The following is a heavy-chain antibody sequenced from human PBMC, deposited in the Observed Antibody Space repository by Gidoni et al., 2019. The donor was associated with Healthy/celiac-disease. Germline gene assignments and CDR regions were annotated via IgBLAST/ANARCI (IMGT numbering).Heavy chain of an antibody. D-gene: IGHD2-2*02. J-gene: IGHJ5*02. CDR2: IYYSGST. V-gene: IGHV4-39*01. CDR1: GGSLSSSSYY. Sequence: QLQLQESGPGLVKPSETLSLTCTVSGGSLSSSSYYWGWIRQPPGKGLEWIGSIYYSGSTYYNPSLKSRVTISVDTSKNQFSLKLSSVTAADTAVYYCARHGLPAAILGWFDPWGQGTLVTVSS. CDR3: ARHGLPAAILGWFDP.